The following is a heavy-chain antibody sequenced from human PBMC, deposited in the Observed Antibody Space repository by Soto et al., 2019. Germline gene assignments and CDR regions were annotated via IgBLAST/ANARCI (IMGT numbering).Heavy chain of an antibody. D-gene: IGHD3-10*01. CDR1: GFTFSSYG. J-gene: IGHJ4*02. V-gene: IGHV3-30*18. Sequence: QVQLVESGGGVVQPGRSLRLSCAASGFTFSSYGMHWVRQAPGKGLEWVAVISYDGSNKYYADSVKGRFTISRDNSKNPLYLQMNSLRAEDTAVYYCAKDLVRGSVDYWGQGTLVTVSS. CDR2: ISYDGSNK. CDR3: AKDLVRGSVDY.